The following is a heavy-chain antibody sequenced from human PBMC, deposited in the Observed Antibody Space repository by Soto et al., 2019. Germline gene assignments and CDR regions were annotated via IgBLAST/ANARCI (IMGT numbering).Heavy chain of an antibody. CDR1: GGTFSRHA. Sequence: QVQLVQSGSEVKMPGSSVKVSCKTSGGTFSRHAINWVRQAPGQGLEWMGGIIPLFGTTNYAQKFKGRVTISADEATSTDYRELSSLTSEDAAVEYCARAASHGSSWYFWFDPWGQGTLVTVSS. D-gene: IGHD6-13*01. V-gene: IGHV1-69*01. CDR2: IIPLFGTT. CDR3: ARAASHGSSWYFWFDP. J-gene: IGHJ5*02.